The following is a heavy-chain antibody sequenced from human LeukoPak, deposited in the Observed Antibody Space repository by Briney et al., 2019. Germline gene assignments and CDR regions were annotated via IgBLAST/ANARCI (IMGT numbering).Heavy chain of an antibody. J-gene: IGHJ4*02. CDR2: IYYSGST. CDR1: GGSISSYY. D-gene: IGHD5-12*01. Sequence: SETLSLTCTVSGGSISSYYWSWIRQPPGKGLEWIGYIYYSGSTNYNPSLKSRVTISVDTSKNQFSLKLSSVTAADTAAYYCARSSGPWGYAAHSFDYWGQGTLVTVSS. V-gene: IGHV4-59*01. CDR3: ARSSGPWGYAAHSFDY.